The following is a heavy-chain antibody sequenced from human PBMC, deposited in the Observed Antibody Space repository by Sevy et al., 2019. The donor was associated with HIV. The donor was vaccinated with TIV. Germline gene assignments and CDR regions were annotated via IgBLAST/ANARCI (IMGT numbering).Heavy chain of an antibody. D-gene: IGHD3-22*01. V-gene: IGHV3-21*01. J-gene: IGHJ4*02. CDR3: ARALDYYDSGGYLY. CDR2: ISSASSYI. CDR1: GFIFSNYD. Sequence: GGSLRLSCVASGFIFSNYDMNWVRQAPGKGLEWVSSISSASSYIYYADSVKGRFTVSRDNAKDSLYLQMHSLRAEDTATYYCARALDYYDSGGYLYWGLGTLVTVSS.